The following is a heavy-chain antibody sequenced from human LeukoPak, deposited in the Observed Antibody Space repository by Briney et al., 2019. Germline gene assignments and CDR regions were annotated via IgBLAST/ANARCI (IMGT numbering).Heavy chain of an antibody. CDR1: GFTFSSSA. CDR3: ARTGPYYYYYYMDV. J-gene: IGHJ6*03. V-gene: IGHV3-23*01. Sequence: GGSLRLSCAASGFTFSSSAMSWVRQAPGKGLEWVSAISGSGGSTYYADSVKGRFTISRDNSKNTLYLQMNSLRAEDTAVYYCARTGPYYYYYYMDVWGKGTTVTISS. CDR2: ISGSGGST.